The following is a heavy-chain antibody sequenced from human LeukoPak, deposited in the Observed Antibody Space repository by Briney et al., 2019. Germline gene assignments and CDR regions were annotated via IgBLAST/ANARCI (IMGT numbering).Heavy chain of an antibody. J-gene: IGHJ4*02. CDR1: GGSFSGYY. V-gene: IGHV4-34*01. D-gene: IGHD3-3*01. CDR3: ARDRHDFWSGHLS. CDR2: INHGGST. Sequence: SETLSRTFSVYGGSFSGYYWSWIRQPPGKGLEWIGKINHGGSTNYNPSLKSRVTISVDTSKNQFSLQLGSVTAADTAVYYCARDRHDFWSGHLSWGQGTMVTVCS.